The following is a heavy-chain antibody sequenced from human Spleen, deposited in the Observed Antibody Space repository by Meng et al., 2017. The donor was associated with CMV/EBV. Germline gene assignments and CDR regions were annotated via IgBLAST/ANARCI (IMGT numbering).Heavy chain of an antibody. D-gene: IGHD3-22*01. J-gene: IGHJ4*02. CDR1: GFTFSIYT. Sequence: ESLKISCAASGFTFSIYTMNWVRQGPGKGLEWIGEINHSGSTNYNPSLKSRVTISVDTSKNQFSLKLSSVTAADTAVYYCARGYQGGYYPNWGQGTLVTVSS. V-gene: IGHV4-34*01. CDR3: ARGYQGGYYPN. CDR2: INHSGST.